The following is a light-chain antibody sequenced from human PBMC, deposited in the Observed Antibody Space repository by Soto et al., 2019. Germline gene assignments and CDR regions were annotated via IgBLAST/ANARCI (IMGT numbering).Light chain of an antibody. J-gene: IGKJ4*01. CDR1: QSISSY. V-gene: IGKV1-39*01. Sequence: DIQMTQSPSSLSASVGDRVTITCRASQSISSYLNWFQHKPGKAPKLLIHAVNSLQSGVSSNFSGSGSGTDFTLTISSLQPEDIATYYCQRTYSPPYTFGGGTKVEIK. CDR2: AVN. CDR3: QRTYSPPYT.